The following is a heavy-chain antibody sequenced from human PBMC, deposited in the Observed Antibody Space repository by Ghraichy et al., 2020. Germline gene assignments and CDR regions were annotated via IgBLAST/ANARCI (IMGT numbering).Heavy chain of an antibody. CDR3: AISGFKLERPFDY. J-gene: IGHJ4*02. CDR1: SGSISSYF. CDR2: IYTSGST. V-gene: IGHV4-4*07. Sequence: SETLSLTCTVSSGSISSYFWNWIRQSAGKGLEWIGRIYTSGSTKYNPSLKSRVTMSVDTSKNHFSLKLSSVTAADTAVYYCAISGFKLERPFDYWGQGTLVTVSS. D-gene: IGHD1-1*01.